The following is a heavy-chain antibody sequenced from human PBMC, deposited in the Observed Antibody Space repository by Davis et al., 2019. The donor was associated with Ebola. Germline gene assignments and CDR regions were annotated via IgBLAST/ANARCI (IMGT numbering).Heavy chain of an antibody. CDR3: ARGHSYGSMVNGLDV. D-gene: IGHD5-18*01. Sequence: MPSETLSLTCTVSGGSISSSSSYWGWIRQPPGKGLEWIGNIFYSGSTYYNPSLKSRVTMSVDTSKNQFSVKLTSLTAADTAVYYCARGHSYGSMVNGLDVWGQGTTVTVSS. CDR2: IFYSGST. V-gene: IGHV4-39*01. J-gene: IGHJ6*02. CDR1: GGSISSSSSY.